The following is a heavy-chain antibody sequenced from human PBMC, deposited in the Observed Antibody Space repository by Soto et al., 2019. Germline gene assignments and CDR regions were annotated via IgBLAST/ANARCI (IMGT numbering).Heavy chain of an antibody. V-gene: IGHV3-53*01. Sequence: EVQLVESGGGLIQPGGSLRLSCAVSGFTVSNNYMSWVRQAPGKGLEGVSVIYSGGYTAYGDSVKGRFTISRDNSKNTLFHQRNPRGPAPTAVFYCASHPGGGGYWGQGTLVTVSS. CDR2: IYSGGYT. J-gene: IGHJ4*02. D-gene: IGHD3-10*01. CDR1: GFTVSNNY. CDR3: ASHPGGGGY.